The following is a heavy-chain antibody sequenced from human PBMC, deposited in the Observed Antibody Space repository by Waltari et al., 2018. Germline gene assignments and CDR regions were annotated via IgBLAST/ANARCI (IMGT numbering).Heavy chain of an antibody. CDR3: ARHGDFCFDY. CDR1: GFTFSSYA. D-gene: IGHD4-17*01. Sequence: EVQLLESGGGLVQPGGSLRLSCAASGFTFSSYAMSWVRQAPGKGLEWVSGISGSGGSTYNADSVKGRFTISRDNSKNTLYLEMNSLTAEDTAVYYCARHGDFCFDYWGQGILVTVSS. CDR2: ISGSGGST. J-gene: IGHJ4*02. V-gene: IGHV3-23*01.